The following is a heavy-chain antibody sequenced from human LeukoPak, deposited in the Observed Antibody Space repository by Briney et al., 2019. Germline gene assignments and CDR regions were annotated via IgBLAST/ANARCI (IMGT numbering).Heavy chain of an antibody. V-gene: IGHV5-51*01. J-gene: IGHJ6*03. CDR1: GYSFTSYW. CDR3: AGQVGNYYDSSGYYYGRSYYYYMDV. D-gene: IGHD3-22*01. Sequence: GESLKISCKGSGYSFTSYWIGWVRQMPGKGLEWMGIIYPGDSDTRYSPSFQGQVTISADKSISTAYLQWSSLKASDTAMYYCAGQVGNYYDSSGYYYGRSYYYYMDVWGKGTTVTVSS. CDR2: IYPGDSDT.